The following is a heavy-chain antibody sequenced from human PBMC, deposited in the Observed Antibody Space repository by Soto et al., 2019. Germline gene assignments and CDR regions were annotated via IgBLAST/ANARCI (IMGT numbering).Heavy chain of an antibody. D-gene: IGHD3-10*01. J-gene: IGHJ5*02. CDR2: ISYDGSNK. V-gene: IGHV3-30*03. Sequence: QVQLVESGGGVVQPGRSLRLSCAASGFTFSSYGMHWVRQAPGKGLEWVAVISYDGSNKYYADSVKGRFTISRDNSKNTLYLQMNSLRAEDTAVYYCVRGNWFDPWGQGTLVTVSS. CDR1: GFTFSSYG. CDR3: VRGNWFDP.